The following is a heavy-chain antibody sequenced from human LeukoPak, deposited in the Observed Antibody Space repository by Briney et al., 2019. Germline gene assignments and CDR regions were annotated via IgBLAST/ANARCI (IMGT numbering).Heavy chain of an antibody. Sequence: GGSLRLSCAASGFIFSDYYMSWIRQAPGKGLEWLSYISGTTIYTNYADSVKGRFTISRDNAENSLYLQMNSLRAEDTAVYYYARETGHYGSGNYYPDYWGQGTLVTVSS. D-gene: IGHD3-10*01. CDR1: GFIFSDYY. V-gene: IGHV3-11*06. J-gene: IGHJ4*02. CDR3: ARETGHYGSGNYYPDY. CDR2: ISGTTIYT.